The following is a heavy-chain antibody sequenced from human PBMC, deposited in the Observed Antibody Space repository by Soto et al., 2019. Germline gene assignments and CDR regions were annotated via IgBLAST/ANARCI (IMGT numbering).Heavy chain of an antibody. V-gene: IGHV1-46*01. CDR2: IDPSDGST. D-gene: IGHD4-17*01. CDR1: GYIFTNYY. CDR3: ARDPTVAAYYYDY. J-gene: IGHJ4*02. Sequence: ASVKVSCKASGYIFTNYYINWVRQAPGQGLEWMGIIDPSDGSTNYAQNFQGSVTVTRDTSTYTVYMELSSLRYDDTAVYYCARDPTVAAYYYDYWGQGTLVTVSS.